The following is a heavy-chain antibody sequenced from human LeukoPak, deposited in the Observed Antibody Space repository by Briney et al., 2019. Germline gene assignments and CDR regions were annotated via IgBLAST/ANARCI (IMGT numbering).Heavy chain of an antibody. Sequence: GASVKVSCKVSGYTLTELSMHWVRQAPGKGREWMGGLDPEDVETIYAQKFQGRLTMTEAASTDTAYMELSSLRSEDTAVYYCATGGLGNYYGMEVWGKGTTVTASS. D-gene: IGHD3-10*01. CDR3: ATGGLGNYYGMEV. CDR2: LDPEDVET. CDR1: GYTLTELS. V-gene: IGHV1-24*01. J-gene: IGHJ6*04.